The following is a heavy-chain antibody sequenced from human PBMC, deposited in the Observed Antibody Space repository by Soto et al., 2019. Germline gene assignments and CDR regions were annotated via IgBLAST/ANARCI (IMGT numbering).Heavy chain of an antibody. CDR3: ANVPIWCSSTSCYTEGFDY. J-gene: IGHJ4*02. CDR1: GFTFSDYA. D-gene: IGHD2-2*02. V-gene: IGHV3-23*01. CDR2: ISAGGST. Sequence: GGSLRLSCTASGFTFSDYAMSWVRQPPGKGLEWVSVISAGGSTYYADSVKGRFTVSRANSKNTLYLQMNSLRAEDMAVYYCANVPIWCSSTSCYTEGFDYWGQGTLVTVYS.